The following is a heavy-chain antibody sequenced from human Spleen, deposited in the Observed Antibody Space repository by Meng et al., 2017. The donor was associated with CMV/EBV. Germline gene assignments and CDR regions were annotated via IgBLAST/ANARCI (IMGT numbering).Heavy chain of an antibody. D-gene: IGHD3-22*01. J-gene: IGHJ4*02. CDR1: GFTFSSYA. V-gene: IGHV3-30-3*01. Sequence: QGRLVESGGGVVQPGRSLRLSCAASGFTFSSYAMPWVRQAPGKGLEWVAVISYDGSNKYYADSVKGRFTISRDNSKNTLYLQMNSLRAEDTAVYYCARGDDSSGSFDYWGQGTLVTVSS. CDR3: ARGDDSSGSFDY. CDR2: ISYDGSNK.